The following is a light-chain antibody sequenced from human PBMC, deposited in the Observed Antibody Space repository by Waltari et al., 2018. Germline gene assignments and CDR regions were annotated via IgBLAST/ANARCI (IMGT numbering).Light chain of an antibody. CDR1: QDITKK. Sequence: DIQMTQSPSSLSASVGDSVTSTCQASQDITKKLNWFQQKAGKAPQVLIFDASNSQPAVPSRFSGSGYGTKCAFTITSLQPEDIGTYYCQRYAHLPLTCGGGTRVEIK. V-gene: IGKV1-33*01. CDR2: DAS. J-gene: IGKJ4*01. CDR3: QRYAHLPLT.